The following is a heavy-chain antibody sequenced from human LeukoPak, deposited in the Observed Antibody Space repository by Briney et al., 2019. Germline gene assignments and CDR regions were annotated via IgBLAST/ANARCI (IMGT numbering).Heavy chain of an antibody. J-gene: IGHJ3*02. CDR2: MNPNSGNT. D-gene: IGHD3-10*01. CDR1: GYTFNSYG. Sequence: VASVTVSFKASGYTFNSYGISWVRQATGQGLEWMGWMNPNSGNTGYAQKFQGRVTMTRNTSISTAYMELSSLRSEDTAVYYCARGGYYHGSGTPLDAFDIWGQGTMVTVSS. V-gene: IGHV1-8*01. CDR3: ARGGYYHGSGTPLDAFDI.